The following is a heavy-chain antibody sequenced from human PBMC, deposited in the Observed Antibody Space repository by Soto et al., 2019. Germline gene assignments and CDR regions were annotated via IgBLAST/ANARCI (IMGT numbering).Heavy chain of an antibody. CDR3: ARGREGLNYDFWSGSYYYYGMDV. CDR1: CGSISRYY. CDR2: IYYSGST. V-gene: IGHV4-59*01. Sequence: SEPLSLTCTVSCGSISRYYWSWIRQPPGKGLEWLGYIYYSGSTNYNPSLKSRDTISVDTSKNQFSLTLSSVTAADTAVYYCARGREGLNYDFWSGSYYYYGMDVWGQGTTVSVSS. D-gene: IGHD3-3*01. J-gene: IGHJ6*02.